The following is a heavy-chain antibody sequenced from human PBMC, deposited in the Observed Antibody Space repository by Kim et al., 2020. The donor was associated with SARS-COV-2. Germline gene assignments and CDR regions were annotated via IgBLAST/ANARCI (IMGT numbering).Heavy chain of an antibody. CDR3: ARDDRGDRHKPTSFYCSGGSCYNTAGY. CDR1: GGTFSSYA. J-gene: IGHJ4*02. D-gene: IGHD2-15*01. V-gene: IGHV1-69*13. CDR2: IIPIFGTA. Sequence: SVKVSCKASGGTFSSYAISWVRQAPGQGLEWMGGIIPIFGTANYAQKFQGRVTITADESTSTAYMELSSLRSEDTAVYYCARDDRGDRHKPTSFYCSGGSCYNTAGYWGQGTLVTVSS.